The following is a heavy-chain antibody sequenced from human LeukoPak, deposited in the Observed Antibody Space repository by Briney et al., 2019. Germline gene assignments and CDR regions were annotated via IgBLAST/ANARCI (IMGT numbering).Heavy chain of an antibody. CDR1: GFTFSSYA. Sequence: PGGSLRFSCAASGFTFSSYAMNWVRQAPGKGLEWVSAISGSGGSTYYADSVKGRFTISRDNSKNTLFLQMNSLRAEDTAVYCCASVSSTSDYWGQGTRVTVS. CDR3: ASVSSTSDY. CDR2: ISGSGGST. V-gene: IGHV3-23*01. J-gene: IGHJ4*02. D-gene: IGHD2-2*01.